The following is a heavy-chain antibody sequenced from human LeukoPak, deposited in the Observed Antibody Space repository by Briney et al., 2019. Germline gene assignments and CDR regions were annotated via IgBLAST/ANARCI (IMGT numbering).Heavy chain of an antibody. J-gene: IGHJ3*02. CDR3: ARERITMVRGVIIRLHAFHI. CDR1: GFTFSSYS. V-gene: IGHV3-21*01. Sequence: GGSLRLSCAASGFTFSSYSMNWVRQAPGKGREWVSSISSSSSYIYYADSVKGRFTISRDNAKNSLYLQMNSLRAEDTAVYYCARERITMVRGVIIRLHAFHIWGQGTMVTVSS. CDR2: ISSSSSYI. D-gene: IGHD3-10*01.